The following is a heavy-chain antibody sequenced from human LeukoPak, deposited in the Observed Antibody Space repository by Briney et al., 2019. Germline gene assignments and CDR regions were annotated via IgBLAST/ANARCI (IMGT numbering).Heavy chain of an antibody. Sequence: GGSLRLSCAASGFMFNSYGMLWVRQAPGRGLEWVTVISYDGNHQYYADSVKGRFTISRDNSKNTVYLQMNGLRVEDTAIYYCARASGRDKTGGFDYWGQGTLVAVS. CDR1: GFMFNSYG. J-gene: IGHJ4*02. CDR3: ARASGRDKTGGFDY. CDR2: ISYDGNHQ. D-gene: IGHD3-10*01. V-gene: IGHV3-30*03.